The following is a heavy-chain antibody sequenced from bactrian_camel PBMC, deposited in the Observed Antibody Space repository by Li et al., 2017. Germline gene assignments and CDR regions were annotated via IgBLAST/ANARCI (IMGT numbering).Heavy chain of an antibody. Sequence: VQLVESGGGSVQAGESLRLTCEVSGAGNSCMGWFRQAPGKTREGIAAIESDGSTSVAAAVKGRFTISQDKAKNTLYLQMNNLRPEDTAMYYCAADTSAGCYGDIERLSAHIGQGTQVTVS. J-gene: IGHJ4*01. D-gene: IGHD3*01. V-gene: IGHV3S55*01. CDR1: GAGNSC. CDR2: IESDGST.